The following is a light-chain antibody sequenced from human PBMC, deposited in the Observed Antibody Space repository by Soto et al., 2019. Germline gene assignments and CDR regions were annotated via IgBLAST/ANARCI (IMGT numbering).Light chain of an antibody. CDR2: QDD. CDR1: KLGDKY. CDR3: QAWDNSTAV. Sequence: SYELTQPVSVSVSPGQTASIPCSGDKLGDKYVCWFQQKPGQSPVLVMFQDDKRPSEIPERFSGSNSGNTATLTISGPQAMDEADYYCQAWDNSTAVFGGGTQLTVL. V-gene: IGLV3-1*01. J-gene: IGLJ7*01.